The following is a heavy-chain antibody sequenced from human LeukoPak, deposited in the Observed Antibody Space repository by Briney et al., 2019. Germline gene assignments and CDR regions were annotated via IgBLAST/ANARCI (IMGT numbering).Heavy chain of an antibody. CDR1: GGSFSGYY. CDR2: INHSGST. J-gene: IGHJ3*02. Sequence: SETLSLTCAVYGGSFSGYYWSWIRQPPGKGLEWIGEINHSGSTNYNPSLKSRVTISVDTSKNQFSLKLSSVTAADTAVYYCARTSIAARRANAFDIWGQGTMVTVSS. CDR3: ARTSIAARRANAFDI. D-gene: IGHD6-6*01. V-gene: IGHV4-34*01.